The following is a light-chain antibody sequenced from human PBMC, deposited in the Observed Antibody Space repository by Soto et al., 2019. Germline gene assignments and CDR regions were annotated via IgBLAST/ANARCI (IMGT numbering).Light chain of an antibody. CDR2: EVT. V-gene: IGLV2-8*01. J-gene: IGLJ3*02. CDR1: SSNIGNNY. Sequence: QSVLTQPPSVSAAPGQKVTISCSGSSSNIGNNYVSWYQHLPGTAPKLMIYEVTKRPSGVPDRFSGSKSGNTASLTVSGLQAEDEADYYCSSYAGSDTWVFGGGTKLTVL. CDR3: SSYAGSDTWV.